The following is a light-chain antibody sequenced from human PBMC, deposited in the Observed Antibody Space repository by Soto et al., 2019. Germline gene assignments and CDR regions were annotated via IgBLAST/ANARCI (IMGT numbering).Light chain of an antibody. Sequence: QSVLTQPASVSGSPGQSITISCTGTSSDVGGYNFVSWYQQHPGKAPKLMIYDVTHRPSGVSNRFSGSKSGNTASLTISGLQAEDEADYYCCSYAASNTFVFGTGTKLTVL. V-gene: IGLV2-14*01. CDR1: SSDVGGYNF. J-gene: IGLJ1*01. CDR2: DVT. CDR3: CSYAASNTFV.